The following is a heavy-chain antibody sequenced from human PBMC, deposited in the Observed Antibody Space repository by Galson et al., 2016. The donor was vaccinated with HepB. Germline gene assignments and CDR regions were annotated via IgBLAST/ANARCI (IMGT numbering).Heavy chain of an antibody. V-gene: IGHV4-4*01. D-gene: IGHD3-10*01. Sequence: ETLSLTCAVSGGSISNNNWWSWVRQPPGKGLEWIGGIYHSGSTNYNPSLKSRVTISLDKSESQFSLMLSSVTAADTAVYFCARHYNYGWGWSLNFDSWGQGALVTVSS. CDR1: GGSISNNNW. CDR2: IYHSGST. J-gene: IGHJ4*02. CDR3: ARHYNYGWGWSLNFDS.